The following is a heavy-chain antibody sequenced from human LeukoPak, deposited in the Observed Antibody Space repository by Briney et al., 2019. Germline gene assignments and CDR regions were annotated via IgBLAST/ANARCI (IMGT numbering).Heavy chain of an antibody. CDR2: IIPIFGTA. CDR3: AREHQGNGDYATYNWFDP. CDR1: GGTFSSYA. V-gene: IGHV1-69*05. J-gene: IGHJ5*02. D-gene: IGHD4-17*01. Sequence: SVKVSCEASGGTFSSYAISWVRQAPGQGLEWMGGIIPIFGTANYAQKFQGRVTITTDESTSTAYMELSSLRSEDTAVYYCAREHQGNGDYATYNWFDPWGQGTLVTVSS.